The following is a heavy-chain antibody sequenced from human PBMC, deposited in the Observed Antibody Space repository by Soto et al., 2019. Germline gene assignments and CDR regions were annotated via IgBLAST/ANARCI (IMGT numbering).Heavy chain of an antibody. CDR1: GFTFRNYP. Sequence: EVPLLESGGGLVQPGGSLRLSCAASGFTFRNYPMTWVRQAPGKGLDWVSTISGSGVDTYYPDSVKGRFTISRDNSKNTLYLQMNSLRAEDTAVYYCAKDGDVWGQGTTVTVSS. CDR2: ISGSGVDT. J-gene: IGHJ6*02. V-gene: IGHV3-23*01. CDR3: AKDGDV.